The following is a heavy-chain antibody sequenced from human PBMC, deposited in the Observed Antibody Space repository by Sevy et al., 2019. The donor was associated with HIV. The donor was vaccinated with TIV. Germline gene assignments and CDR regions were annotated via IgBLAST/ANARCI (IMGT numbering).Heavy chain of an antibody. D-gene: IGHD3-10*01. CDR2: ISGSGGST. Sequence: GGSLRLSCAASGFTFSSYAMSWVRQAPGKGLEWVSAISGSGGSTYYADSVKGRFTISRDNSKNTLYLQMNSLRAEDTAVYYRAKDLAYGSGTGAFDIWGQGTMVTVSS. CDR1: GFTFSSYA. J-gene: IGHJ3*02. CDR3: AKDLAYGSGTGAFDI. V-gene: IGHV3-23*01.